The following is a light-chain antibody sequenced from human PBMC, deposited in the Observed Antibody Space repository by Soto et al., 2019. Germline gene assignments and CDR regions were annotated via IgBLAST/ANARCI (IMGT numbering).Light chain of an antibody. CDR2: DVS. CDR3: TSYTTSSTVV. CDR1: SSDVGHYNY. J-gene: IGLJ2*01. Sequence: QPVLTQPASVSGSPGQSITVSCTGTSSDVGHYNYVSWYQRHPGKAPKLMIYDVSNRPSGVSDRFSGSKSGNTASLTISGLQAEDEADYYCTSYTTSSTVVFGGGTKLTVL. V-gene: IGLV2-14*03.